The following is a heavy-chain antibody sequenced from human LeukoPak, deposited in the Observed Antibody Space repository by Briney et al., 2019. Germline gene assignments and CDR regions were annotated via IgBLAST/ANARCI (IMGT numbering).Heavy chain of an antibody. D-gene: IGHD3-22*01. J-gene: IGHJ1*01. Sequence: ASVKVSCKASGYTFTGYYMHWVRQAPGQGLEWMGRINPNSGGTNYAQKFQGRVTMTRDTSISTAYMELSRLRSDDTAVYYCARDLTESYYYDSSGYSFQHWGQGTLVTVSS. V-gene: IGHV1-2*06. CDR2: INPNSGGT. CDR1: GYTFTGYY. CDR3: ARDLTESYYYDSSGYSFQH.